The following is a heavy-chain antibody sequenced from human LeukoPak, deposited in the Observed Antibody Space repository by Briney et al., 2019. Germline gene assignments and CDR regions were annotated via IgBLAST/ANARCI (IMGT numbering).Heavy chain of an antibody. V-gene: IGHV3-23*01. CDR1: GFTFSSYA. D-gene: IGHD2-2*01. CDR3: AKDCSSTSCPTSDY. Sequence: GGSLRLSCAASGFTFSSYAMSWVRQAPGKGLEWVSAISGSGVSTYYADSVKGRFTISRDKSKNTLYLQMNSLRAEDTAVYYCAKDCSSTSCPTSDYWGQGTLVTVSS. CDR2: ISGSGVST. J-gene: IGHJ4*02.